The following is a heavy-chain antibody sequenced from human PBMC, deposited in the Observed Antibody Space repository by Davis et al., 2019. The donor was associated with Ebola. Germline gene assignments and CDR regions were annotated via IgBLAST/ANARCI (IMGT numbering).Heavy chain of an antibody. V-gene: IGHV4-31*03. CDR1: GGSISSGGYY. CDR2: IYYSGST. Sequence: MPSETLSLTCTVSGGSISSGGYYWSWIRQHPGKGLEWIGYIYYSGSTYYNPSLKSRVTISVDTSKNQFSLKLSSVTAADTAVYYCASGYSSGWYDYWGQGTLVTVSS. CDR3: ASGYSSGWYDY. D-gene: IGHD6-19*01. J-gene: IGHJ4*02.